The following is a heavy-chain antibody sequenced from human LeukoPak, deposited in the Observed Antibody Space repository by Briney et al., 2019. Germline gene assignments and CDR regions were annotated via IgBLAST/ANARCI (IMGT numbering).Heavy chain of an antibody. Sequence: ASVKVSCKASGYTFTSYYMHWVRQAPGQGLEWMGIINPSGGSTSYAQKFQGRGTMTRDTSTSTVYMELSSLRSEDTAVYYCARYCEEAYFDYWGQGTLVTVSS. V-gene: IGHV1-46*01. CDR2: INPSGGST. J-gene: IGHJ4*02. CDR3: ARYCEEAYFDY. CDR1: GYTFTSYY. D-gene: IGHD2-21*02.